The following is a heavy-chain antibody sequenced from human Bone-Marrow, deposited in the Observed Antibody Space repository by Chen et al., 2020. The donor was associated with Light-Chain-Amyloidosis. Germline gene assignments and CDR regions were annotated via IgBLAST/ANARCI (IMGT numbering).Heavy chain of an antibody. Sequence: EVQLVESGGGLVKPGGSLRLSCAASGFTFSSYSMNWVRQAPGKGLEWVSSISSSSSYIYYADSVKGRFTISRDNAKNSLYLQMNSLRAEDTAVYYCARGPLVDGYNSFDYWGQGTLVTVSS. J-gene: IGHJ4*02. V-gene: IGHV3-21*01. CDR2: ISSSSSYI. D-gene: IGHD5-12*01. CDR3: ARGPLVDGYNSFDY. CDR1: GFTFSSYS.